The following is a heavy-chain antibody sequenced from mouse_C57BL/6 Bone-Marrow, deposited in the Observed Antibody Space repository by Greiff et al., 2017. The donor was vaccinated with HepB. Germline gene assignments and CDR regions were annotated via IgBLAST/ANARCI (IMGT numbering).Heavy chain of an antibody. CDR1: GYSITSGYY. Sequence: EVQLQQSGPGLVKPSQSLSLTCSVTGYSITSGYYWNWIRQFPGNKLEWMGYISYDGSNNYNPSLKNRISITRDTSKNQFFLKLNSVTTEDTATYYCARDRHYGYGAWFAYWGQGTLVTVSA. V-gene: IGHV3-6*01. J-gene: IGHJ3*01. CDR3: ARDRHYGYGAWFAY. D-gene: IGHD2-2*01. CDR2: ISYDGSN.